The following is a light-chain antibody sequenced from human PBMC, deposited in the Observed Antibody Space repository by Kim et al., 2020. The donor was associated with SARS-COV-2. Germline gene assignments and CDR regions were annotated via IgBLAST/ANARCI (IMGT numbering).Light chain of an antibody. CDR3: QQSYITPFT. J-gene: IGKJ3*01. CDR2: AAS. CDR1: QSISSH. Sequence: ASVGDRDTITCRTTQSISSHLNWYQQKPGRAPKLLISAASTLQGGVPSRFSVSGSETDFTLTISSLQPEDFATYFCQQSYITPFTFGPGTKVDIK. V-gene: IGKV1-39*01.